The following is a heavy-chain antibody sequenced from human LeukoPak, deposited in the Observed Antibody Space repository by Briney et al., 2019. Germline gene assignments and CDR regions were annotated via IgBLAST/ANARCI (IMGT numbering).Heavy chain of an antibody. CDR2: IKQDGSEK. V-gene: IGHV3-7*03. CDR1: GFTFSGYW. D-gene: IGHD5-18*01. J-gene: IGHJ4*02. Sequence: GGSLRLSCAASGFTFSGYWMSWVRQAPGKGLEWVANIKQDGSEKYYVDSVKGRFTISRDNAENSLYLQVDSLRAEDTAVYYCARGARGRIQLWFFDYWGQGTLVTVSS. CDR3: ARGARGRIQLWFFDY.